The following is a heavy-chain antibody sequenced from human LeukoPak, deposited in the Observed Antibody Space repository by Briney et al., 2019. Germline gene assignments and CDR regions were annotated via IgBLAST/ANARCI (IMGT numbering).Heavy chain of an antibody. V-gene: IGHV4-59*01. CDR3: ARGTGWLPDW. CDR2: IYGSGNT. J-gene: IGHJ4*02. Sequence: SETLSLACTVSGGSISSYYWSWIRQPPGKGLEWIGHIYGSGNTNYNPSLKSRLTISVDTSKNDFSLQLTSVTAADTAVYYCARGTGWLPDWWGQGTLVTVSS. CDR1: GGSISSYY. D-gene: IGHD6-19*01.